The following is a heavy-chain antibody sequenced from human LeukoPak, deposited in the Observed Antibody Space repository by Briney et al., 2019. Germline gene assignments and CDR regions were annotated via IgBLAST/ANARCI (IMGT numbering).Heavy chain of an antibody. Sequence: GESLRLSCAASGFSFAKYNMNWVRQAPGKGLEWVSSIGTSSRYTCYEDSLQGRFTISRDDATSSLHLQMDSLRAEDTAVYYCVRDRSYSGSPPGVVYLDYWGQGIMVAVSS. CDR3: VRDRSYSGSPPGVVYLDY. CDR1: GFSFAKYN. CDR2: IGTSSRYT. J-gene: IGHJ4*02. D-gene: IGHD1-26*01. V-gene: IGHV3-21*01.